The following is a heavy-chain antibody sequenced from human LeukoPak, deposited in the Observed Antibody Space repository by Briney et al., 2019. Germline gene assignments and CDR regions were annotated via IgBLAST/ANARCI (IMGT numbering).Heavy chain of an antibody. CDR3: TRDQTPYY. V-gene: IGHV3-49*04. CDR2: IRSKVYGGTP. Sequence: GGSLRLSCIASGFTSGDYAMTWVRQAPGKGLEWVGFIRSKVYGGTPEYAASVKGRFTISRDDSKGIAYLQMNSLKTEDTAVYYCTRDQTPYYWGQGTLVTVSS. CDR1: GFTSGDYA. J-gene: IGHJ4*02.